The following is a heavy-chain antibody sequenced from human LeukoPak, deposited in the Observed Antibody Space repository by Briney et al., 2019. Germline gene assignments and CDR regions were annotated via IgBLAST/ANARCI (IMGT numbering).Heavy chain of an antibody. V-gene: IGHV3-9*01. Sequence: GGSLRLSCAASGFTFDDYAMHWVRQAPGKGLEWVSGISWNSGSIGYADSVKGRFTISRDNAKNSLYLQMNSLRAEDTALYYCAKDGIAVAGDYYYYMDVWGQGTVVTVSS. J-gene: IGHJ6*03. D-gene: IGHD6-19*01. CDR1: GFTFDDYA. CDR3: AKDGIAVAGDYYYYMDV. CDR2: ISWNSGSI.